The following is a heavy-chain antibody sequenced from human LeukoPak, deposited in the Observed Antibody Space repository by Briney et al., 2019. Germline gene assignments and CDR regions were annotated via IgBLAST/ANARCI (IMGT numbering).Heavy chain of an antibody. V-gene: IGHV4-59*01. Sequence: SETLSLTCTVSGAPIRDYHWSWIRQPPGKGLERIGYIHYTGGAIYSPSLKSRVTMSVDTSKNQFSLNLNSVTAADTAVYYCARTTTDALDIWGQGTMVTVSS. CDR2: IHYTGGA. D-gene: IGHD1-1*01. CDR3: ARTTTDALDI. J-gene: IGHJ3*02. CDR1: GAPIRDYH.